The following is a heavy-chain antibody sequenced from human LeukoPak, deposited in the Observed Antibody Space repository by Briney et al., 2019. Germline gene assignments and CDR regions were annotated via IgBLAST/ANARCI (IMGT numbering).Heavy chain of an antibody. J-gene: IGHJ4*02. CDR2: ISYDGSNK. D-gene: IGHD4-17*01. CDR3: ARDVAETTGDY. Sequence: GGSLRLSCAASGFTFSSYAMHWVRQAPGKGLEWVAVISYDGSNKYYADSVKGRFTISRDNSKNTLYLQMNNLRAEDTAVYYCARDVAETTGDYWGQGTLVTVAS. CDR1: GFTFSSYA. V-gene: IGHV3-30-3*01.